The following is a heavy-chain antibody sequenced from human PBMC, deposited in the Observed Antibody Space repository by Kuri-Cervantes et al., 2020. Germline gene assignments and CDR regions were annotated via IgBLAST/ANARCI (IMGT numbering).Heavy chain of an antibody. CDR3: ARGRIGGYCSSTSCYGGPAARTYYYYMDV. J-gene: IGHJ6*03. D-gene: IGHD2-2*01. CDR2: IYYSGSI. V-gene: IGHV4-59*12. CDR1: GGSISSYY. Sequence: GSLRLSCTVSGGSISSYYWSWIRQPPGKGLEWIGYIYYSGSINYNPSLKSRVTISVDTSKNQFSLKLSSATAADTAVYYCARGRIGGYCSSTSCYGGPAARTYYYYMDVWAKGPRSPSP.